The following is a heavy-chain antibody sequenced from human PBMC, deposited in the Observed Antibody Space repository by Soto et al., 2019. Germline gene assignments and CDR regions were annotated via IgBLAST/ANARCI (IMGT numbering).Heavy chain of an antibody. CDR1: GFTFSSYG. CDR3: AREAAHYYYMDV. V-gene: IGHV3-33*01. Sequence: ESGGGVVQPGRSLRLSCAASGFTFSSYGMHWVRQAPGKGLEWVAVIWYDGSNKYYADSVKGRFTISRDNSKNTLYLQMNSLRAEDTAVYYCAREAAHYYYMDVWGKGTTVTVSS. D-gene: IGHD2-15*01. J-gene: IGHJ6*03. CDR2: IWYDGSNK.